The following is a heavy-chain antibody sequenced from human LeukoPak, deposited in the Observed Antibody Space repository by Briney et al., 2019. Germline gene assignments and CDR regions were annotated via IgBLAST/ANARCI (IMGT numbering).Heavy chain of an antibody. J-gene: IGHJ5*02. CDR2: ISYDGSNK. D-gene: IGHD1-20*01. CDR3: ARGEYNWNL. CDR1: GFTFSSYA. V-gene: IGHV3-30-3*01. Sequence: GGSLRLSCAASGFTFSSYAMHWVRQAPGKGLEWVAVISYDGSNKYYADSVKGRFTISRDNSKNSLYLQMNSLRGEDTAVYYCARGEYNWNLWGQGTLVTVSS.